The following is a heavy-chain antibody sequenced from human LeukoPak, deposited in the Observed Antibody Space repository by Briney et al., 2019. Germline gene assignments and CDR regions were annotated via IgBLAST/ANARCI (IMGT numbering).Heavy chain of an antibody. CDR2: IYYSGST. Sequence: SETLSLTCTVSGGSISSSSHYWGWIRQPPGKGLEWIGSIYYSGSTYYNPSLKSRVTISVDTSKNQFSLKLSSVTAADTAVYYCARPVFGEFNNWFDPWGQGTLVTVSS. J-gene: IGHJ5*02. CDR3: ARPVFGEFNNWFDP. D-gene: IGHD3-10*02. CDR1: GGSISSSSHY. V-gene: IGHV4-39*01.